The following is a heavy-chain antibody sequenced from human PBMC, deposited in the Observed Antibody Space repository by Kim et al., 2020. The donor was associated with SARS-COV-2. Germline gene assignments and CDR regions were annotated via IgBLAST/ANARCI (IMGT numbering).Heavy chain of an antibody. CDR1: GASISSYY. Sequence: SETLSPTCTVSGASISSYYWSWIRQPPGKGLEWIGYIYYSGSTNYNPSLKSRVTISVDTSKNQFSLKLTSVTAADTAVYYCAKVSSSWYGNYYYFDLWGR. D-gene: IGHD6-13*01. CDR2: IYYSGST. CDR3: AKVSSSWYGNYYYFDL. J-gene: IGHJ2*01. V-gene: IGHV4-59*01.